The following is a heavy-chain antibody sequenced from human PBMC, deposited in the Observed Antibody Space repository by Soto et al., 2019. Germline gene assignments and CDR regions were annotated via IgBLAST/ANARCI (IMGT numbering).Heavy chain of an antibody. J-gene: IGHJ5*02. CDR1: GVSISNSY. CDR3: ARDRGVGAATNWFDP. Sequence: SETLSLTCSVSGVSISNSYWSWIRQPAGKGLEWLGRIYVSGNTNYNPSLKGRVTLSIDTSKNQLSLKLRSVTAADTAVYYCARDRGVGAATNWFDPWGQGSLVTVS. V-gene: IGHV4-4*07. CDR2: IYVSGNT. D-gene: IGHD1-26*01.